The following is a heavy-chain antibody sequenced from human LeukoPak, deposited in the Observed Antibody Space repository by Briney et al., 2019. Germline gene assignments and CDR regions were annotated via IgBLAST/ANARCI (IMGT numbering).Heavy chain of an antibody. D-gene: IGHD1-26*01. CDR2: INYSGST. Sequence: SETLSLTCTVSGGSVSSTTYFWSWIRQPPGKGLEWIASINYSGSTYYNPSLKSRVTISVDTSENQFSLKLSSVTAADTAVYYCAGSQLLPFFGNFDYWGQGTLVTVSS. CDR1: GGSVSSTTYF. V-gene: IGHV4-39*01. CDR3: AGSQLLPFFGNFDY. J-gene: IGHJ4*02.